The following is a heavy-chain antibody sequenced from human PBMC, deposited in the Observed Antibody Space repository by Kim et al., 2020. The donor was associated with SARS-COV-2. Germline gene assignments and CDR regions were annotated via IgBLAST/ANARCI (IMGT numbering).Heavy chain of an antibody. CDR3: ARDGIVVVPAAIGAFDY. Sequence: ASVKVSCKASGYTFTSYYMHWVRQAPGQGLEWMGIINPSGGSTSYAQKFQGRVTMTRDTSTSTVYMELSSLRSEDTAVYYCARDGIVVVPAAIGAFDYWGQGTLVTVSS. CDR1: GYTFTSYY. CDR2: INPSGGST. V-gene: IGHV1-46*01. D-gene: IGHD2-2*01. J-gene: IGHJ4*02.